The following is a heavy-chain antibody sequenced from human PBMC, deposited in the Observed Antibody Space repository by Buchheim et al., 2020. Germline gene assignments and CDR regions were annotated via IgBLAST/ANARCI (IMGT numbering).Heavy chain of an antibody. CDR1: GFTFSSYA. J-gene: IGHJ6*02. CDR3: ASPGLRYFDWLSPWDYYYYGMDV. Sequence: QVQLVESGGGVVQPGRSLRLSCAASGFTFSSYAMHWVRQAPGKGLEWVAVISYDGSNKYYADSVKGRFTISRDNSKNTLSLQMNSLRAEDTAVYYCASPGLRYFDWLSPWDYYYYGMDVWGQGIT. D-gene: IGHD3-9*01. V-gene: IGHV3-30-3*01. CDR2: ISYDGSNK.